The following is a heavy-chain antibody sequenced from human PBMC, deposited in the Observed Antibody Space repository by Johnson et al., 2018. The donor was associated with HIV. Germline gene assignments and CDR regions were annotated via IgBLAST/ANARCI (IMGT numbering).Heavy chain of an antibody. D-gene: IGHD2-15*01. J-gene: IGHJ3*02. CDR1: GFTFSSYA. Sequence: VQLVESGGGLVQPGGSLRLSCAASGFTFSSYAMHWVRQAPGKGLEYVSAISSNGGSTYYANSVKGRFTISRDNSKNTLYLQMGSLRAEDMAVYYCARALGYCSGGSCPLDAVDIWGQGTMVTVSS. V-gene: IGHV3-64*01. CDR2: ISSNGGST. CDR3: ARALGYCSGGSCPLDAVDI.